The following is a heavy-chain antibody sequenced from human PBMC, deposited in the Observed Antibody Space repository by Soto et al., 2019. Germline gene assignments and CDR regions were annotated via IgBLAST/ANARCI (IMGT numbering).Heavy chain of an antibody. J-gene: IGHJ5*02. CDR2: IIPIFGTA. Sequence: APVKVSCKASGGTFSSYAISWVRQAPGQGLEWMGGIIPIFGTANYAQKFQGRVTITADKSTSTAYMELSSLRSEDTAVYYCARVRDSSGYYYLWFDTWGQGTLVTVSS. CDR3: ARVRDSSGYYYLWFDT. V-gene: IGHV1-69*06. D-gene: IGHD3-22*01. CDR1: GGTFSSYA.